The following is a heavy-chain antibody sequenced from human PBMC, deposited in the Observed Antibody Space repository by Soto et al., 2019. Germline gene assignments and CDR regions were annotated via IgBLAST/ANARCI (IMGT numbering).Heavy chain of an antibody. D-gene: IGHD3-3*01. Sequence: QVQLVQSGAEVKKPGASVKVSCKASGYTFTNYDINWVRQATGQGLEWMGWMNPNSGNTGYSQKCQGRVTMTRNSSISTAYMELCFLRSEDTAVYYCARSPSLTFFGVVIMAYYGMDVWGQGTTVTVSS. CDR2: MNPNSGNT. V-gene: IGHV1-8*01. CDR1: GYTFTNYD. CDR3: ARSPSLTFFGVVIMAYYGMDV. J-gene: IGHJ6*02.